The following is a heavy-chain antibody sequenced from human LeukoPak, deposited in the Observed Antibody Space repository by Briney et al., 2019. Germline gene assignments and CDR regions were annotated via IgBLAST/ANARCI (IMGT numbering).Heavy chain of an antibody. V-gene: IGHV1-2*06. D-gene: IGHD3-3*01. CDR3: ARVTIFGVVIFDY. CDR1: GYTFTGYY. J-gene: IGHJ4*02. Sequence: ASVKVSCKASGYTFTGYYMHWVRQAPGQGLEWMGRINPNSGGTNYAQKFQGRVTMTRDTSISTAYMELSRLRTDDTAVYYCARVTIFGVVIFDYWGQGTLDTVSS. CDR2: INPNSGGT.